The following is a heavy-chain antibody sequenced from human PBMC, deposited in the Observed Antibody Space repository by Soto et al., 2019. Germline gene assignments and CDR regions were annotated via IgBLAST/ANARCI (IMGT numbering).Heavy chain of an antibody. D-gene: IGHD6-6*01. CDR1: GYTFTSYY. CDR3: ARGQLGPTYYYYYGMDV. Sequence: GASVKVSCKASGYTFTSYYMHWVRQAPGQGLEWMGIINPSGGSTSYAQKFQGRVTMTRDTSTSTVYMELSSLRSEDTAVHYCARGQLGPTYYYYYGMDVWGQGTTVTVSS. J-gene: IGHJ6*02. CDR2: INPSGGST. V-gene: IGHV1-46*01.